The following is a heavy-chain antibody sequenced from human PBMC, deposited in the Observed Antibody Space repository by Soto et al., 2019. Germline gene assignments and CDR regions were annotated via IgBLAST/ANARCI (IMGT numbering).Heavy chain of an antibody. Sequence: GSLRLSCAASGFTFSTYAMSWVRQAPGKGLEWVSAISGSGGSTYYADSMKGRFTISRDNSKNTLYLQMNSLRAGDTAVYYCARPNLYCTSTSCYDSWGQGTLVTVSS. CDR2: ISGSGGST. V-gene: IGHV3-23*01. D-gene: IGHD2-2*01. J-gene: IGHJ4*02. CDR1: GFTFSTYA. CDR3: ARPNLYCTSTSCYDS.